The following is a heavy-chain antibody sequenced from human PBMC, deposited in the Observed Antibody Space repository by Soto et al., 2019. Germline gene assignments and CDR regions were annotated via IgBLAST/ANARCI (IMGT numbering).Heavy chain of an antibody. CDR2: INRDGSTI. D-gene: IGHD6-13*01. Sequence: EVQLVESGGGLAQPGGSLRLSCAASGFTLSSHWMHWVRQAPGKGLVWVSRINRDGSTINYDDSVRGGYTISRDNAKNMLSLQMNSLRDEDTAGYYCARVADCTYSSNCNGRAAFDMWGQGTMVTVSS. CDR3: ARVADCTYSSNCNGRAAFDM. J-gene: IGHJ3*02. V-gene: IGHV3-74*01. CDR1: GFTLSSHW.